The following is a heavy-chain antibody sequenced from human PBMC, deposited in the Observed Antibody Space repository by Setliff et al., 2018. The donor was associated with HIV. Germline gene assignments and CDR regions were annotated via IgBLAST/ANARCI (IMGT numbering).Heavy chain of an antibody. V-gene: IGHV3-30*18. Sequence: GGSLRLSCVASGFTFSNFAMHWVRQAPGKGLEWVSVITYDGSRTYYVDSVKGRFTISRDNSKNTLCLQLNSLRPEDTAVYYCAKSLPTFSTYNWYFDVWGRGTLVTVSS. CDR3: AKSLPTFSTYNWYFDV. CDR1: GFTFSNFA. D-gene: IGHD3-3*02. J-gene: IGHJ2*01. CDR2: ITYDGSRT.